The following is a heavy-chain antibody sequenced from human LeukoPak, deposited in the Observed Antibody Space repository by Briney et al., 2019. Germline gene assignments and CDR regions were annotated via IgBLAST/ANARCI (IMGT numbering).Heavy chain of an antibody. J-gene: IGHJ4*02. CDR3: ARDVAGSTSLYSSGWNDYFDY. CDR1: GFTFSSYS. CDR2: ISSSSSGYI. Sequence: GGSLRLSCAASGFTFSSYSMNWVRQAPGKGLEWVSSISSSSSGYIYYADSVKGRFTISRDNAKNSLYLQMNSLRAEDTAVYYCARDVAGSTSLYSSGWNDYFDYWGQGTLVTVSS. V-gene: IGHV3-21*01. D-gene: IGHD6-19*01.